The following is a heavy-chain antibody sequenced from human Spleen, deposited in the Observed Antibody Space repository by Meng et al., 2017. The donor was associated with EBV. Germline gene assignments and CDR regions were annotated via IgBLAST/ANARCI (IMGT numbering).Heavy chain of an antibody. V-gene: IGHV7-4-1*02. CDR3: ARGLAYGDYGVDY. CDR2: INTNTGYA. D-gene: IGHD2-21*01. J-gene: IGHJ4*02. CDR1: GYTLSTFA. Sequence: QVQLVQSGSELKKPGGLVKVSCKASGYTLSTFAMNWVRQAPGQGLEWMGWINTNTGYATYAQGFRGRFVFSLETSVSTAYLQINSLKTGDTAIYYCARGLAYGDYGVDYWGQGTLVTVSS.